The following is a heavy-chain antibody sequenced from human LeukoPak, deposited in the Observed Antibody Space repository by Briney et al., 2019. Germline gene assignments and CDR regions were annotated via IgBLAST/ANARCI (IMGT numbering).Heavy chain of an antibody. CDR3: ARAPRGGYSRENYYYYYMGV. CDR1: GGTFSSYA. Sequence: SVKVSCKASGGTFSSYAISWVRQAPGQGLEWMGGIIPIFGTANYAQKFQGRVTITTDESTSTAYMELSSLRSEDTAVYYCARAPRGGYSRENYYYYYMGVWGKGTTVTVSS. V-gene: IGHV1-69*05. D-gene: IGHD5-18*01. J-gene: IGHJ6*03. CDR2: IIPIFGTA.